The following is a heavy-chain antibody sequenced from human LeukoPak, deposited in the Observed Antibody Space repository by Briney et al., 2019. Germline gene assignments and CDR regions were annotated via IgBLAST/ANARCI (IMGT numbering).Heavy chain of an antibody. Sequence: SETLSLTCTVSGGSISSYYWSWIRQPPGKGLEWIGSIYYSGSTYYNPSLKSRVTISVDTSKNQFSLKLSSVTAADTAVYYCARDPSELELRYWGQGTLVTVSS. J-gene: IGHJ4*02. CDR2: IYYSGST. D-gene: IGHD1-7*01. CDR3: ARDPSELELRY. V-gene: IGHV4-59*01. CDR1: GGSISSYY.